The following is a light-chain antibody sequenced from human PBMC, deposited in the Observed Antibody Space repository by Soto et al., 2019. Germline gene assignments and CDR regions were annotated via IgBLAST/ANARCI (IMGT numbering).Light chain of an antibody. CDR3: QQYNDWPRT. V-gene: IGKV3D-15*01. J-gene: IGKJ1*01. Sequence: IVLTQSPDTLSLSPGDRATLSCRATQSVSSNSLAWYQQKPGQAPRLLIYAAATRATGIPDRFSGSGSGTDFTLTISSLQSEDFAVYYCQQYNDWPRTFGQGTKVDIK. CDR1: QSVSSN. CDR2: AAA.